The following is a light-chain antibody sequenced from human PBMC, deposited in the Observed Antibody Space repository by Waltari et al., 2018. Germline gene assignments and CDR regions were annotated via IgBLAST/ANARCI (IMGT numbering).Light chain of an antibody. CDR1: QSVSSN. J-gene: IGKJ1*01. CDR3: QQYNNWWT. V-gene: IGKV3-15*01. Sequence: TLSVSPGERATLSCRASQSVSSNLAWYQQKPGQAPRLLIYGASTRATGIPARFSGSGSGTEFTLTISSLQSEDFAVYYCQQYNNWWTFGQGTKVEIK. CDR2: GAS.